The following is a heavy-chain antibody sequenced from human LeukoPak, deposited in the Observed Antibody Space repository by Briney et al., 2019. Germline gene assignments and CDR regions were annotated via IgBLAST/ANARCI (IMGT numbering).Heavy chain of an antibody. CDR2: MNPNSGNT. Sequence: ASVKVSCKASGYTFTSYDINWVRQATGQGLEWMGWMNPNSGNTGYAQKFQGRVTMTRNTSISTAYMELSSLRSEDTAVYYCARGIVVVPAASGGWFDGHDPWGQGTLVTVSS. D-gene: IGHD2-2*01. V-gene: IGHV1-8*01. CDR3: ARGIVVVPAASGGWFDGHDP. J-gene: IGHJ5*02. CDR1: GYTFTSYD.